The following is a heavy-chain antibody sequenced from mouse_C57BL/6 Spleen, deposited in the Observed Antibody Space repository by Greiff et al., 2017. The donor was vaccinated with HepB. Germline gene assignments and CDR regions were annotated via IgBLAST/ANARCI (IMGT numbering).Heavy chain of an antibody. CDR3: ARRGPYYFDY. CDR1: GYTFTSYT. CDR2: INPSSGYT. Sequence: VQLQQSGAELARPGASVKMSCKASGYTFTSYTMHWVNQRPGQGLEWIGYINPSSGYTTYNQKFKDKATLTADKSSSTAYMQLSSLTSEDSAVYYCARRGPYYFDYWGQGTTLTVSS. J-gene: IGHJ2*01. V-gene: IGHV1-4*01.